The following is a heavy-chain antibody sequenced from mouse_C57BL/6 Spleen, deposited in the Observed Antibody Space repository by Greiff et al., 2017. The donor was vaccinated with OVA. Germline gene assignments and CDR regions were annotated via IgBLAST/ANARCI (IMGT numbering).Heavy chain of an antibody. CDR2: IDPEDGET. CDR1: GFNIKDYY. V-gene: IGHV14-2*01. CDR3: VYDYDGYWYFDV. Sequence: EVQGVESGAELVKPGASVKLSCTASGFNIKDYYMHWVKQRTEQGLEWIGRIDPEDGETKYAPKFQGKATITADTSSNTAYLQLSSLTSEDTAVYYCVYDYDGYWYFDVWGTGTTVTVSS. J-gene: IGHJ1*03. D-gene: IGHD2-4*01.